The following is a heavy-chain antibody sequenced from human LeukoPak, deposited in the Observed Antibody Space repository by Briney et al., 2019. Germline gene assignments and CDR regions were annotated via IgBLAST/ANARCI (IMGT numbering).Heavy chain of an antibody. Sequence: PGGSLRLSCAASGFTFSSYSMNWVRQAPGKGLEWVSSISSSSYIYYADSVKGRFTISRDNAKNSLYLQMNSLRAEDTAVHYCARVLHYGAGHCADYWGQGTLVTVSS. CDR2: ISSSSYI. D-gene: IGHD4-17*01. CDR3: ARVLHYGAGHCADY. J-gene: IGHJ4*02. CDR1: GFTFSSYS. V-gene: IGHV3-21*01.